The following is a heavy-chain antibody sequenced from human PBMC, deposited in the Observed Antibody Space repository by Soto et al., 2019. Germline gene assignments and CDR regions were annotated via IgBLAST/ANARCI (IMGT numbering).Heavy chain of an antibody. V-gene: IGHV3-30-3*01. CDR1: GFTFSSYA. CDR2: ISYDGSNK. J-gene: IGHJ6*02. CDR3: AREEDPSYGMDV. Sequence: PGGSLRLSCAASGFTFSSYAMHWVRQAPGKGLEWVAVISYDGSNKYYADSVKGRFTISRDNSKNTLYLQMNSLRAEDTAVYYCAREEDPSYGMDVWGQGTTVTVSS.